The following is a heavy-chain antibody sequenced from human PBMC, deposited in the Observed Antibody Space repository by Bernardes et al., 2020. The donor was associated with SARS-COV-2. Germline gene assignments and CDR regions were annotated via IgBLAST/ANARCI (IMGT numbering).Heavy chain of an antibody. V-gene: IGHV3-21*01. CDR1: GFTFSSYD. J-gene: IGHJ3*02. D-gene: IGHD4-17*01. CDR2: VASTNDNT. CDR3: SRETTVTSDAFDI. Sequence: GGSLRPSCTGSGFTFSSYDMGWARQAPGKGLQWISSVASTNDNTQYADSGKGRSTISRDNAKNSPYLQMNSLRAEDAAVHYCSRETTVTSDAFDIWWQGTMLTVSS.